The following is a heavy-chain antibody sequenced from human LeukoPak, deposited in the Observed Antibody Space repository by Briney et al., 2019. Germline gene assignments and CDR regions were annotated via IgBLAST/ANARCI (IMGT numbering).Heavy chain of an antibody. D-gene: IGHD2-15*01. J-gene: IGHJ5*02. CDR2: IYYSGST. V-gene: IGHV4-61*01. CDR1: GYSISSDYY. Sequence: SETLSLTCTVSGYSISSDYYWGWIRQPPGKGLEWIGHIYYSGSTNYNPSLKSRVTISVDTSKNQFSLKLRSVIAADTAVYYCARMSGSNWFDPWGQGTLVTVSS. CDR3: ARMSGSNWFDP.